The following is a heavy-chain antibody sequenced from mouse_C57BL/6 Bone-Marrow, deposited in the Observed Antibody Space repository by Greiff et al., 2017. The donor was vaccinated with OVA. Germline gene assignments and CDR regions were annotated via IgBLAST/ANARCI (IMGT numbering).Heavy chain of an antibody. J-gene: IGHJ2*01. Sequence: DVKLQESGPELVKPGASVKMSCKASGYTFTDYNMHWVKQSHGKSLEWIGYINPNNGGTSYNQKFKGKATLTVNKSSSTAYMELRSLTSEDSAVYYCARRHYGSSSCDYWGQGTTLTVSS. CDR1: GYTFTDYN. CDR3: ARRHYGSSSCDY. V-gene: IGHV1-22*01. CDR2: INPNNGGT. D-gene: IGHD1-1*01.